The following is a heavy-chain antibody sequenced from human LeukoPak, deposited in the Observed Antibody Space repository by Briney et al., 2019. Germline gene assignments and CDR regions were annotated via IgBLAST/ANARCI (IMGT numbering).Heavy chain of an antibody. Sequence: SGGSLRLSCAASGFTVSSNYMSWVRQAPGKGLEWVSVIYSGGSTYYADSVKGRFTISRHNSKNTLYLQMNSLRAEDTAVYYCARVRGYCPTPNWFDPWGQGTLVTVSS. CDR1: GFTVSSNY. D-gene: IGHD3-22*01. CDR3: ARVRGYCPTPNWFDP. J-gene: IGHJ5*02. V-gene: IGHV3-53*04. CDR2: IYSGGST.